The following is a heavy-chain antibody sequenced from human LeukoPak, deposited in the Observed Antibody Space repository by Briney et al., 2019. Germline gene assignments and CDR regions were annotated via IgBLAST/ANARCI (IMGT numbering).Heavy chain of an antibody. J-gene: IGHJ4*02. CDR2: INSDGRST. Sequence: GGSLRLSCAACGFTFSSYWMHWVRQAPGKGLVGVSRINSDGRSTNYADSVKGRFTISRDNAKNTLYLQMNSLRAEDTAVYYCARVRWGGLYYFDYWGQGTLVTVSS. V-gene: IGHV3-74*01. CDR1: GFTFSSYW. D-gene: IGHD3-16*01. CDR3: ARVRWGGLYYFDY.